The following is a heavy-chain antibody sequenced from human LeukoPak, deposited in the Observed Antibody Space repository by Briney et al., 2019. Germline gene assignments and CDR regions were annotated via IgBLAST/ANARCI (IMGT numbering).Heavy chain of an antibody. D-gene: IGHD3-22*01. V-gene: IGHV3-23*01. CDR1: GFTVSSNY. Sequence: GGSLRLSCAASGFTVSSNYMSWVRQAPGKGLEWVSAISGSGGSTYYADSVKGRFTISRDNSKNTLYLQMNSLRAEDTAVYYCAKEEGYYYDSSGYVDYWGQGTLVTVSS. CDR3: AKEEGYYYDSSGYVDY. J-gene: IGHJ4*02. CDR2: ISGSGGST.